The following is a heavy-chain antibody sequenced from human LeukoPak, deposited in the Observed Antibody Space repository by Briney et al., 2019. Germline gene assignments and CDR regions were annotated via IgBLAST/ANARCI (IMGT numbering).Heavy chain of an antibody. J-gene: IGHJ6*03. CDR2: IYPGDFDT. D-gene: IGHD2-2*01. V-gene: IGHV5-51*01. Sequence: KPGESLKISCKGSGYSFSSYWIGWVRQMPGKGLEWMGIIYPGDFDTRYSPPFQGQVTISVDTSISTAYLQWSSLKASDTAIYYCTRHPTSISNPYYIDVWGRGTTVTVSS. CDR1: GYSFSSYW. CDR3: TRHPTSISNPYYIDV.